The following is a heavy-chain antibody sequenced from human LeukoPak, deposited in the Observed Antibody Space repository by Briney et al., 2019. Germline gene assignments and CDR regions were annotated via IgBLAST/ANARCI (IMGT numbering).Heavy chain of an antibody. J-gene: IGHJ4*02. D-gene: IGHD4-17*01. CDR2: INPNSGDT. CDR1: GYIFTGYY. Sequence: ASVKVSCKASGYIFTGYYMHWVRQAPGQGLEWMGWINPNSGDTNYAQKFQGRVTMTRDTSITTAYMELSSLRSDDTAVYYCARGAPDYGDYPLDYWGQGTLVTVSS. CDR3: ARGAPDYGDYPLDY. V-gene: IGHV1-2*02.